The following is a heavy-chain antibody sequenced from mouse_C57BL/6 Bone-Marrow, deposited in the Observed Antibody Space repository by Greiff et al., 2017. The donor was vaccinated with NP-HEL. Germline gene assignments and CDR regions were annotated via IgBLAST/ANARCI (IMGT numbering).Heavy chain of an antibody. V-gene: IGHV1-18*01. D-gene: IGHD1-1*01. CDR1: GYTFTDYN. Sequence: EVQLQQSGPELVKPGASVKIPCKASGYTFTDYNMDWVKQSHGKSLEWIGDINPNNGGTIYNQKFKGKATLTVDKSSSTAYMELRSLTSEDTAVYYCARWGPYYGSSYAYWYFDVRGTGTTVTVSS. CDR3: ARWGPYYGSSYAYWYFDV. CDR2: INPNNGGT. J-gene: IGHJ1*03.